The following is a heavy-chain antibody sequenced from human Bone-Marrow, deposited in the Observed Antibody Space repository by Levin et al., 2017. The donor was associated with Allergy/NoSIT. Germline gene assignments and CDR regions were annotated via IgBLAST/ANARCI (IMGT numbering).Heavy chain of an antibody. Sequence: LSLTCAASGFTFYNYAMHWVRQAPGKGLEWVASISYDGDHKFYADSVRGRLTISRDNSRNTLYLEMNSLKREDTALYTCAKSQYTSSWDAFDMWGQGTMVTVSS. D-gene: IGHD6-13*01. CDR2: ISYDGDHK. CDR3: AKSQYTSSWDAFDM. CDR1: GFTFYNYA. J-gene: IGHJ3*02. V-gene: IGHV3-30*18.